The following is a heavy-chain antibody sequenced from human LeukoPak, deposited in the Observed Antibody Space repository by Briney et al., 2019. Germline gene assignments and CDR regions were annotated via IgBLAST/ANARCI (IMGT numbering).Heavy chain of an antibody. Sequence: GGSLRLSCAASGFTFSGYGMHWVRQTPGKGLEWVAVISYDGSNKYYADSVKGRFTISRDNSKNTMYRQMNSLRAEDTSMYYCAKDGGGLTYYFDQWGQGTLVTVFS. V-gene: IGHV3-30*18. CDR1: GFTFSGYG. J-gene: IGHJ4*02. D-gene: IGHD2-15*01. CDR2: ISYDGSNK. CDR3: AKDGGGLTYYFDQ.